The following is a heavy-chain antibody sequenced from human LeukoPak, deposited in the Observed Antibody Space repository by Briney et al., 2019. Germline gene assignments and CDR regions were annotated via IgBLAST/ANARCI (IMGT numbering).Heavy chain of an antibody. CDR2: IIPIFGTA. J-gene: IGHJ3*01. D-gene: IGHD5-24*01. V-gene: IGHV1-69*13. CDR1: GGTFSSYA. CDR3: ARGGQGDGYSADEAFDF. Sequence: SVKVSCKASGGTFSSYAISWVRQAPGQGLEWMGGIIPIFGTANHAQKFQGRVTITADESTSTAYMELSSLRSEDTAVYYCARGGQGDGYSADEAFDFWGQGTMVTVSS.